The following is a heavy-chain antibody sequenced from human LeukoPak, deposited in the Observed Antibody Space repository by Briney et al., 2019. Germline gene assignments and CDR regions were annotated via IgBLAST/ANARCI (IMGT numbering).Heavy chain of an antibody. CDR2: IYHSGST. Sequence: SETLSLTCTVSGYSISSGYYWGWVRQPPGKGLEWIGSIYHSGSTYYNPSLKSRVTLSVDTSKNQFSLKLSSVTAADTAVYYCARGYSSGWYGNWGQGTLVTVSS. CDR1: GYSISSGYY. D-gene: IGHD6-19*01. CDR3: ARGYSSGWYGN. J-gene: IGHJ4*02. V-gene: IGHV4-38-2*02.